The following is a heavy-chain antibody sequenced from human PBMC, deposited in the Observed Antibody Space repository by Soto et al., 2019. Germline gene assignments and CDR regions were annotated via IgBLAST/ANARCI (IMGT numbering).Heavy chain of an antibody. V-gene: IGHV3-23*01. CDR1: GFTFSTYA. CDR3: AKVISTSGSSL. D-gene: IGHD3-10*01. J-gene: IGHJ4*02. Sequence: EVQLLESGGGLVQPGGSLRLSCAASGFTFSTYAMTWVRQAPGKGLAWLSSISGRGSTYYADSVKGRFTISRDNSKNTLYLQMNSLRVEDTAVYYCAKVISTSGSSLWGRGTLVTVSS. CDR2: ISGRGST.